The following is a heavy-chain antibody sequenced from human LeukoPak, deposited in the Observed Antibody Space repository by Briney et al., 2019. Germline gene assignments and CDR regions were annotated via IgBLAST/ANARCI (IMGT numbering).Heavy chain of an antibody. CDR1: GFTFSNGW. J-gene: IGHJ4*02. CDR2: IISKAGGETT. CDR3: TVNIGAAAIGY. Sequence: GGSQRLSCVGSGFTFSNGWMNWVRPAPGEGQEWVGRIISKAGGETTDYAAPVKGRFIISSDNPKNTLYLQINSLKTKDTPVYYCTVNIGAAAIGYWGQRTLVTVSS. V-gene: IGHV3-15*07. D-gene: IGHD4/OR15-4a*01.